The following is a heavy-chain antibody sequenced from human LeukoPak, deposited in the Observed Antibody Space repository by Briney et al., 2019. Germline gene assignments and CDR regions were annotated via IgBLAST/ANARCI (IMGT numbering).Heavy chain of an antibody. D-gene: IGHD2-8*01. CDR3: ARGLMGGYPRFDH. Sequence: GGSLRLSCAASGFTFSSYAMSSVRQAPGKGLGWVSAISGSGGSTYYADSVKGRFTISRDNSKNTLYLQMNSLRAEDTAVYYCARGLMGGYPRFDHCGQGTLVTVSS. J-gene: IGHJ4*02. CDR2: ISGSGGST. CDR1: GFTFSSYA. V-gene: IGHV3-23*01.